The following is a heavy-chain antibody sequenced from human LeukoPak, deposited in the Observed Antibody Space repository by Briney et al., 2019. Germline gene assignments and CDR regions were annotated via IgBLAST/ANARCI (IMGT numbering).Heavy chain of an antibody. J-gene: IGHJ4*02. V-gene: IGHV1-2*02. CDR2: INPNSGGT. D-gene: IGHD4-17*01. CDR3: ARDRGGNDYGDYAWWAL. Sequence: ASVKVSCKASGYTFTCCYMHRMRQAPGQGLEWMGWINPNSGGTNYAQKFQGRVTMTRDTSISTAYMELSRLRSDDTAVYYCARDRGGNDYGDYAWWALWGQGTLVTVSS. CDR1: GYTFTCCY.